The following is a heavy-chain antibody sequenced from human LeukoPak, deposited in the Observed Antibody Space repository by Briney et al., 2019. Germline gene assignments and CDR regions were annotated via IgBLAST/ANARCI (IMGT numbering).Heavy chain of an antibody. Sequence: SEILSLTCTVSGDSISSTSYFWGWIRQPPGKGLEWIGSIYNSGRSHYNPSLKSRVTISVDTSKNQFSLKLSSVTAADTAMYFCSREQIRGSGSYYYNLFDPWGQGALVT. D-gene: IGHD3-10*01. J-gene: IGHJ5*02. CDR3: SREQIRGSGSYYYNLFDP. CDR1: GDSISSTSYF. CDR2: IYNSGRS. V-gene: IGHV4-39*07.